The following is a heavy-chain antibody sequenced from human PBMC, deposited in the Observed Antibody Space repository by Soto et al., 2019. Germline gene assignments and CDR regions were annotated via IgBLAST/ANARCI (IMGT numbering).Heavy chain of an antibody. D-gene: IGHD3-22*01. CDR2: IIPIFGTA. CDR1: GGTFSSYA. CDR3: ARVNYYDSSDPTGSDY. Sequence: ASVKVSCKASGGTFSSYAISWVRQAPGQGLEWMGGIIPIFGTANYAQKFQGRVTITADESTSTAYMELSSLRSEDTAVYYCARVNYYDSSDPTGSDYWGQGTLVTVSS. V-gene: IGHV1-69*13. J-gene: IGHJ4*02.